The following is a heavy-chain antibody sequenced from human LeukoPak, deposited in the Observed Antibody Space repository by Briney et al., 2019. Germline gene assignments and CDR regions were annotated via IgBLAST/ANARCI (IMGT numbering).Heavy chain of an antibody. J-gene: IGHJ4*02. CDR2: INPNSGGT. CDR3: ARGIFDYYDSSGYYPADY. Sequence: ASVKVSCKASGGTFSSYAISWVRQAPGQGLEWMGWINPNSGGTNYAQKFQGRVTMTRDTSISTAYMELSRLRSDDTAVYYCARGIFDYYDSSGYYPADYWGQGTLVTVSS. D-gene: IGHD3-22*01. CDR1: GGTFSSYA. V-gene: IGHV1-2*02.